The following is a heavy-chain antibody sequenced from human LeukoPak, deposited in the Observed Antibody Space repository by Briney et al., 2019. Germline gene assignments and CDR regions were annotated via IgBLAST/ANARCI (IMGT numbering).Heavy chain of an antibody. J-gene: IGHJ4*02. CDR2: ISAYNGNT. D-gene: IGHD2-15*01. CDR1: GYTFTSYA. CDR3: ARDLGGYCSGGSGYLTFDY. V-gene: IGHV1-18*01. Sequence: GASVKVSCRASGYTFTSYAISWVRQAPGQGLEWMGWISAYNGNTNYAQKLQGRVTMTTDTSTSTAYMELRSLRSDDTAVYYCARDLGGYCSGGSGYLTFDYWGQGTLVTVSS.